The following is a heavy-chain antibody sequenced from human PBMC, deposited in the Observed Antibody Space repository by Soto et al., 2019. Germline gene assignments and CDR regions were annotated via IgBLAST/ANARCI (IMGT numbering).Heavy chain of an antibody. J-gene: IGHJ5*02. CDR2: IYYSGST. CDR3: ARAVVAATLRWFDP. V-gene: IGHV4-31*03. Sequence: SETLSLTCTVSGGSISSGGYYWSWIRQHPGKGLEWIGYIYYSGSTYYTPSLKSRVTISVDTSKNQFSLKLSSVTAADTAVYYCARAVVAATLRWFDPWGQGTLVTVSS. CDR1: GGSISSGGYY. D-gene: IGHD2-15*01.